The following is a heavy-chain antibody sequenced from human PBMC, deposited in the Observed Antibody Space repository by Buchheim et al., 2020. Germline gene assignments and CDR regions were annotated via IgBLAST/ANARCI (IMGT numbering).Heavy chain of an antibody. D-gene: IGHD3-10*02. CDR2: KSFDGSNE. J-gene: IGHJ4*02. V-gene: IGHV3-30*18. Sequence: QVQLVESGGGVVQPGRSLRLSCAASGFTFRYSGMHWVRQAPGKGLEWVASKSFDGSNEYYADSVKGRLTIHRDTSKKTLYLQMNSLKTEDTAVYYCANSWSQHSMFDYWGQGTL. CDR1: GFTFRYSG. CDR3: ANSWSQHSMFDY.